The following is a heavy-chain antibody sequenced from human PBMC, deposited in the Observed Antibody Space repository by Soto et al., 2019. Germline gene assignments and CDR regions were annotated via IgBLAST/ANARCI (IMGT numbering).Heavy chain of an antibody. Sequence: QIQLVQSGGEVKKPGASVKVSCKDSGYKIITYGITWVRQAPGQGLEWMGGISTYSGNTDYAQSLQDRVTMTTDTSTSTVYMELGSLRSDDTAVYYCARGLGTNGLDVWGQGTAVTVSS. CDR3: ARGLGTNGLDV. V-gene: IGHV1-18*04. D-gene: IGHD3-16*01. CDR2: ISTYSGNT. J-gene: IGHJ6*02. CDR1: GYKIITYG.